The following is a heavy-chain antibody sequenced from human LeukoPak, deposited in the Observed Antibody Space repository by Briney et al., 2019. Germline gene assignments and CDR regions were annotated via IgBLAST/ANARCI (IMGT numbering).Heavy chain of an antibody. Sequence: GGSLRLSCAASAFTVSRMSWVRQAPGKGLEWVANINRDGSEKYYVDSVKGRFTISRDNTENSLSLQMNSLRAEDTAVYYCARSDSIGSVDYWGQGTLITVSS. J-gene: IGHJ4*02. CDR1: AFTVSR. CDR3: ARSDSIGSVDY. V-gene: IGHV3-7*01. D-gene: IGHD2-21*01. CDR2: INRDGSEK.